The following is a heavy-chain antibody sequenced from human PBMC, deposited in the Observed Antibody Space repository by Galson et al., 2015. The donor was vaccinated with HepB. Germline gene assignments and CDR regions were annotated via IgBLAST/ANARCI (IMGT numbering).Heavy chain of an antibody. V-gene: IGHV3-11*05. J-gene: IGHJ4*02. CDR2: ISSSSSYT. CDR1: GLTFSDYY. Sequence: SLRHSCAASGLTFSDYYMSWIRQAPGKGLEWVSYISSSSSYTNYADSVKGRFTISRDNAKNSLYLQMNSLRAEDTAVYYCARDWHITMVRGVIKNWGQGTLVTVSS. CDR3: ARDWHITMVRGVIKN. D-gene: IGHD3-10*01.